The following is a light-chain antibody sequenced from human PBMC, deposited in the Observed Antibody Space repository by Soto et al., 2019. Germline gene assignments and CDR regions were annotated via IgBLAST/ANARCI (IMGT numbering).Light chain of an antibody. CDR1: SCNIGASNY. CDR2: GVS. V-gene: IGLV2-14*03. CDR3: YSSSSSSSTSYV. J-gene: IGLJ1*01. Sequence: QSALTQPASVSGSPGQTITISCAGTSCNIGASNYVSWYQQHPGKAPKLMIYGVSNRPSGVSNRFSGSKSGNTASLTISGLQAEDEADYFCYSSSSSSSTSYVFGAGTKLTVL.